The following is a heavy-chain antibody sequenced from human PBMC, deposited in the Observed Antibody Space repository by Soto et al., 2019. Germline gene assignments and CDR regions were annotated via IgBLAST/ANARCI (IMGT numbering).Heavy chain of an antibody. J-gene: IGHJ5*02. CDR2: ISDDGNTK. D-gene: IGHD4-17*01. Sequence: QVQLVESGGGVVQPGRSLRLSCAASGFIFSSYPMHWVRQAPGKGLEWVAVISDDGNTKYYADSVKGRFTISRDKSKNTLYLYMNSRSAEDTAVYYCTRGVVTVTLIVFDPWGPGTLVTVSS. CDR3: TRGVVTVTLIVFDP. CDR1: GFIFSSYP. V-gene: IGHV3-30-3*01.